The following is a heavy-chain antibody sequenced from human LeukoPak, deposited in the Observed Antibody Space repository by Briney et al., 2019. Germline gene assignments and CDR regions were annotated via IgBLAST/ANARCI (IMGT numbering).Heavy chain of an antibody. V-gene: IGHV4-34*01. CDR3: ARKIPCSGGSCYPINI. CDR1: GGSFSGYY. CDR2: INHSGST. Sequence: SETLSLTCAVYGGSFSGYYWSWIRQPPGKGLEWNGEINHSGSTNYNPSLKSRVTIPVDTSKNQFSLKLSSVTAADTAVYYCARKIPCSGGSCYPINIWGQGTMVTVSS. J-gene: IGHJ3*02. D-gene: IGHD2-15*01.